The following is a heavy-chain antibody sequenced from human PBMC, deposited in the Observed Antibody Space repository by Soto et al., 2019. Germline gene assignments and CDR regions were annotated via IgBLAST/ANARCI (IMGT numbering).Heavy chain of an antibody. V-gene: IGHV1-69*12. CDR1: GGTFSSYA. J-gene: IGHJ6*02. D-gene: IGHD1-7*01. CDR3: ARIPTGTKELGMDV. Sequence: QVQLVQSGAEVKKPGSSVKVSCKASGGTFSSYAISWVRQAPGQGLEWMGGIIPIFGTANYAQKFQGRVTITADESTSTDYMELSSLRSEDTAVYYCARIPTGTKELGMDVWGQGTTVTVSS. CDR2: IIPIFGTA.